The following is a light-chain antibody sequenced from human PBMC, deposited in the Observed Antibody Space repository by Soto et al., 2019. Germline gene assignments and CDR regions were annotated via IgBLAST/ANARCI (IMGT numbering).Light chain of an antibody. J-gene: IGKJ1*01. CDR1: QSIGRW. V-gene: IGKV1-39*01. Sequence: DIQMTQSPSTLSASVGDTVTVTCRASQSIGRWLAWYQQKPGKAPKLLIYAASALRSGVPSRFSGSGSGTDFTLTISSLQPEDCATYYCQLSHSTPLMVGQGTKVDIK. CDR2: AAS. CDR3: QLSHSTPLM.